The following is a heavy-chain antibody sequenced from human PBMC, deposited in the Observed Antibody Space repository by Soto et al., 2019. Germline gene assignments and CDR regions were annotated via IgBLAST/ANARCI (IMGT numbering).Heavy chain of an antibody. V-gene: IGHV3-15*01. D-gene: IGHD3-9*01. Sequence: WGSLRLSCAASGFTFSNAWMSWVRQAPGKGLELVGRIKSKTDGGTTDYAAPVKGRFTISRDDSKNTLYLQMNSLKTEDTAVYYCTTRHDYDILTGYYISYYYYYMDVWGKGTTVTVSS. CDR3: TTRHDYDILTGYYISYYYYYMDV. J-gene: IGHJ6*03. CDR2: IKSKTDGGTT. CDR1: GFTFSNAW.